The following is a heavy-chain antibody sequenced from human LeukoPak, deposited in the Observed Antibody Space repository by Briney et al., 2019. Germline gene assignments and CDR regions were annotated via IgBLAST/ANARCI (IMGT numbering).Heavy chain of an antibody. CDR1: GYNFAIYW. V-gene: IGHV5-51*01. CDR3: ATSAYSSGCNY. Sequence: GESLKISCKGSGYNFAIYWVAWVRQMPGKGLEWMGIIYPGDSDTRYSPSFQGQVTISADKSISTAYLQWSSLKASDTAMYYCATSAYSSGCNYWGQGTLVTVSS. CDR2: IYPGDSDT. D-gene: IGHD6-19*01. J-gene: IGHJ4*02.